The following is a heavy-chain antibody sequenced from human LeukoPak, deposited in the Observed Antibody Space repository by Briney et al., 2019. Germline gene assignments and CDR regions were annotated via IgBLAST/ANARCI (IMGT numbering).Heavy chain of an antibody. Sequence: PGGSLRLSCAASGFTFSSYNMNWVRQAPGKVLEWVSSITSDSRYMYYADSVKGRFTISRDNAKNSLYLQMNSLRAEDAAVYYCARRAGAYSHPYDYWGQGTLVTVSS. CDR1: GFTFSSYN. D-gene: IGHD4/OR15-4a*01. J-gene: IGHJ4*02. V-gene: IGHV3-21*01. CDR3: ARRAGAYSHPYDY. CDR2: ITSDSRYM.